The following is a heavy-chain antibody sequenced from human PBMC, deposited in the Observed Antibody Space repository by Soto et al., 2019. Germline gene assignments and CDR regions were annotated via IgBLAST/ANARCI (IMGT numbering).Heavy chain of an antibody. CDR3: ARDTNSLDL. CDR1: SYSISSGFF. CDR2: IYHTGDT. D-gene: IGHD2-8*01. J-gene: IGHJ5*02. Sequence: SETLSLTCVVSSYSISSGFFWAWIRQPPGKGLEWVGSIYHTGDTHYNPSLRSQVSMSVDTSKNQFSLRLTSLTAADAAVYFCARDTNSLDLWGRGILVTVSS. V-gene: IGHV4-38-2*02.